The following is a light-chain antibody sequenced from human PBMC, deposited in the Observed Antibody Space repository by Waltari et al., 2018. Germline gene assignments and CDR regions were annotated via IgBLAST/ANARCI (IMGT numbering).Light chain of an antibody. Sequence: TLTQHTTASGSPGQSVTISCTGTNRDSGGKHYAYWDQQHTGKAPKLMIYEVTKRPSGVPDRFSASKSGNTASLTVSGLQAEDEADYYCSSFAGSTNWVFGGGTKLTVL. CDR1: NRDSGGKHY. V-gene: IGLV2-8*01. CDR2: EVT. J-gene: IGLJ3*02. CDR3: SSFAGSTNWV.